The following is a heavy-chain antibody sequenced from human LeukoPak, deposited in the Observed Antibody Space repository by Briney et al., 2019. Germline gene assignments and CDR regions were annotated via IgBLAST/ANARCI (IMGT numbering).Heavy chain of an antibody. D-gene: IGHD3-22*01. Sequence: GGSLRLSCAASGFTVSSNYMSWVRQAPGKGLEWVSVIYSGGSTYYADSVKGRFTISRDNSKNTLYLQMNSLRAEDTAVYYCARSGRRRTLFYDSSGYLAFDIWGQGTMVTVSS. CDR3: ARSGRRRTLFYDSSGYLAFDI. CDR2: IYSGGST. CDR1: GFTVSSNY. J-gene: IGHJ3*02. V-gene: IGHV3-53*01.